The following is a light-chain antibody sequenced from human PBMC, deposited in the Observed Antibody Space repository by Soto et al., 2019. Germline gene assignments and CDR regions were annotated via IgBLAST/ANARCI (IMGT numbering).Light chain of an antibody. CDR3: QSYDSSLSTYV. J-gene: IGLJ1*01. V-gene: IGLV1-40*01. Sequence: ALAQPPSVSGAPGQRVTISCTGSSSNIGAGYDVHWYQQFPGTAPKLLIFGNSDRPSGVPDRFSGSKSGTSASLAITGLQAEDEADYFCQSYDSSLSTYVFGTGTKVTVL. CDR2: GNS. CDR1: SSNIGAGYD.